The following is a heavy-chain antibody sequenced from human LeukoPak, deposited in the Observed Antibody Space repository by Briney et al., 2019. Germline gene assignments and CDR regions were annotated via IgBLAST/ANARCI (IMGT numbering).Heavy chain of an antibody. D-gene: IGHD3-3*01. V-gene: IGHV3-21*01. CDR3: ARDTTIFGVVIHYYYYGMDV. CDR1: GFTFSSYS. CDR2: ISSSSSYI. J-gene: IGHJ6*02. Sequence: NPGGSLRLSCAASGFTFSSYSMNWVRQAPGKGLEWVSSISSSSSYIYYADSVKGRFTISRDNAKNSLYLQMNSLRAEDTAVYYCARDTTIFGVVIHYYYYGMDVWGQGTTVIVSS.